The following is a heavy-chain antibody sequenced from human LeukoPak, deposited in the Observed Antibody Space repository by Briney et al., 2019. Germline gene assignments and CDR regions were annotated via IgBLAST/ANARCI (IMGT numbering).Heavy chain of an antibody. Sequence: ASVKVSCKASGYTFTSYDINWVRQATGQGLDWMGWMNPNSGNTGYAQKFQGRITMTRNTSISTAYMELSSLRSEDTAVYYCARSEGQQLVFDYWGEGTLVSVSS. J-gene: IGHJ4*02. CDR1: GYTFTSYD. V-gene: IGHV1-8*01. D-gene: IGHD6-13*01. CDR3: ARSEGQQLVFDY. CDR2: MNPNSGNT.